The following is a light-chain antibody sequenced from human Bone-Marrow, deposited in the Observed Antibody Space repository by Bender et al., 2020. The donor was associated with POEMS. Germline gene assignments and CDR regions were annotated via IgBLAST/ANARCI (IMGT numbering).Light chain of an antibody. CDR1: NSDVGSRDL. J-gene: IGLJ1*01. Sequence: QSALTQPASVSGSPGQAITISCTGTNSDVGSRDLVAWFRQYPGNAPPLVIYDVNVRPSGVSDRFSGSKSGNPASLTIFGLHQEDEADYYCSSFTTSDTVVFGSGTKVTVL. CDR3: SSFTTSDTVV. CDR2: DVN. V-gene: IGLV2-14*03.